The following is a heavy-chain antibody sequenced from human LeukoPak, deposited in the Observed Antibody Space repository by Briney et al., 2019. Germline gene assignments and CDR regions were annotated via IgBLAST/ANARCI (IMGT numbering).Heavy chain of an antibody. J-gene: IGHJ4*02. CDR2: ISYDGSNK. CDR3: AKDLRGYSGYDFDY. D-gene: IGHD5-12*01. Sequence: GRSLRLSCAASGFTFSSYAMHWVRQAPGKGLEWVAVISYDGSNKYYADSVKGRFTISRDNSKNTLYLQMNSLRAEDTAVYYCAKDLRGYSGYDFDYWGQGTLVTVSS. V-gene: IGHV3-30-3*01. CDR1: GFTFSSYA.